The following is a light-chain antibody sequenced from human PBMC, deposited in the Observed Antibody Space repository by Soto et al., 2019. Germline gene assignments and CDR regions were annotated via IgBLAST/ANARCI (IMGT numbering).Light chain of an antibody. CDR3: QQYYDYPPLI. CDR2: GAS. J-gene: IGKJ4*01. CDR1: RNINRK. V-gene: IGKV3-15*01. Sequence: EIVMTQSPATLSVSPGERATLSCRASRNINRKLAWYQQKPGQAPRLLISGASTRATGIPARFSGSASGTEFTLTISCLQSEDFAVYYCQQYYDYPPLIFGGGTKVEIK.